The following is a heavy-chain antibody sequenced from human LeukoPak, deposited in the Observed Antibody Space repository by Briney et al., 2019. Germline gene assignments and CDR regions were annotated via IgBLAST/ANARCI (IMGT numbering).Heavy chain of an antibody. J-gene: IGHJ6*02. D-gene: IGHD6-13*01. CDR3: ARGVAAAEDYYYGMDV. V-gene: IGHV1-18*01. CDR1: GYTFTSYG. CDR2: VSAYNGNT. Sequence: ASVKVSCKASGYTFTSYGISWVRQAPGQGLEWMGWVSAYNGNTNYAQKLQGRVTMTTDTSTSTAYMELRSLRSDDTAVCYCARGVAAAEDYYYGMDVWGQGTTVTVSS.